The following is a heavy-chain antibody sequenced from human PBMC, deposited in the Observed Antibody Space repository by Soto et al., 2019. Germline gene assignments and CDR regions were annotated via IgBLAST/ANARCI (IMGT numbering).Heavy chain of an antibody. J-gene: IGHJ6*02. CDR3: ARGSGFLEWLLYRYYYGMDV. CDR2: IYYSGST. D-gene: IGHD3-3*01. CDR1: GGSISSGGYY. V-gene: IGHV4-31*01. Sequence: QVQLQESGPGLVKPSQTLSLTCTVSGGSISSGGYYWSWIRQHPGKGLEWIGYIYYSGSTYYNPSLKSLVTIVVDTSKNQFSLKLSSVTSADTAVYYCARGSGFLEWLLYRYYYGMDVWGQGNTVTVSS.